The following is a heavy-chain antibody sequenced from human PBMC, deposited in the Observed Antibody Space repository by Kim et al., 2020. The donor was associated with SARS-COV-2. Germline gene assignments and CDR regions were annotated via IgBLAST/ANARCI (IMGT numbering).Heavy chain of an antibody. Sequence: YAQKLQGRVTMTTDTSTSTAYMELRSLRSDDTAVYYCARGRMVITDYFDYWGQGTLVTVSS. V-gene: IGHV1-18*01. CDR3: ARGRMVITDYFDY. D-gene: IGHD3-22*01. J-gene: IGHJ4*02.